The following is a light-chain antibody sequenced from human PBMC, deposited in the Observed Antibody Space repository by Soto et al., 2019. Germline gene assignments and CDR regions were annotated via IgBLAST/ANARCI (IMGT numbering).Light chain of an antibody. CDR2: AAS. CDR3: QQTYSSPIT. Sequence: DIQINQSPCSLSASVGDSIAITCRASQSISSYLNWYQQKPGKAPKLLISAASILQSGVPSRFSGSGSGTDFTLTISNLQPEDFAGYYCQQTYSSPITFGQGTRLEIK. CDR1: QSISSY. V-gene: IGKV1-39*01. J-gene: IGKJ5*01.